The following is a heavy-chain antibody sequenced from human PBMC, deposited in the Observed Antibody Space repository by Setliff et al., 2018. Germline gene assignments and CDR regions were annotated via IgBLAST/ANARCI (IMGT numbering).Heavy chain of an antibody. CDR1: GGSLSSGSFY. Sequence: PSETLSLTCTLSGGSLSSGSFYWCWIRQPAGKGLELVGRIYTSGYTNYNPSLESRVTISLDTSKNQFSLKLSSVAAADTAVYYCARDPLTTNRRRAFDIWGQGTMVTVSS. CDR2: IYTSGYT. V-gene: IGHV4-61*02. J-gene: IGHJ3*02. CDR3: ARDPLTTNRRRAFDI. D-gene: IGHD4-17*01.